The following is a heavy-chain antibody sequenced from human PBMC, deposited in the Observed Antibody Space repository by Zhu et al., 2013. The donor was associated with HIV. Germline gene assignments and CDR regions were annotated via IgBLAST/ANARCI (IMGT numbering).Heavy chain of an antibody. J-gene: IGHJ4*02. CDR2: MNPNSGNT. CDR1: GYTFTSYD. Sequence: QVQLVQSGAEVKKPGASVKVSCKASGYTFTSYDINWVRQATGQGLEWMGWMNPNSGNTGYAQKFQGRVTMTRNTSISTAYMELSSLRSEDTAVYYCARSVCSSTSCQESFDYWGQGTLVTVSS. D-gene: IGHD2-2*01. V-gene: IGHV1-8*01. CDR3: ARSVCSSTSCQESFDY.